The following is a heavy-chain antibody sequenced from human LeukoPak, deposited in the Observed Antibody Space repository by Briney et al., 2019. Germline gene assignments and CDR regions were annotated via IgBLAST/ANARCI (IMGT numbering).Heavy chain of an antibody. CDR2: INHSGST. CDR3: AESGYSYGSPFFDY. CDR1: GGSFSGYY. D-gene: IGHD5-18*01. V-gene: IGHV4-34*01. J-gene: IGHJ4*02. Sequence: SETLSLTCAVYGGSFSGYYWSWIRQPPGKGLEWTGEINHSGSTNYNPSLKSRVTISVDTSKNQFSLKLSSVTAADTAVYYCAESGYSYGSPFFDYWGQGTLVTVSS.